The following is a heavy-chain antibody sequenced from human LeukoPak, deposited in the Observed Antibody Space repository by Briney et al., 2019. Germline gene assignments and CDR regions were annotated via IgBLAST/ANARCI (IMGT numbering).Heavy chain of an antibody. CDR3: ARELVVAATANYYYGMDV. CDR2: INPNSGGT. J-gene: IGHJ6*02. Sequence: ASVKVSCKASGYTFTGYYMHWVRQAPGQGLEWMGWINPNSGGTNYAQKFQGRVTMTRDTSISTAYMELSRLRSDDAAVYYCARELVVAATANYYYGMDVWGQGTTVTVSS. D-gene: IGHD2-15*01. V-gene: IGHV1-2*02. CDR1: GYTFTGYY.